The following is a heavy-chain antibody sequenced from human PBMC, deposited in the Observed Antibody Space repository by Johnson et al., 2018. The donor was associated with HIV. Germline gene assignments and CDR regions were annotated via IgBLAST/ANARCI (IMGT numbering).Heavy chain of an antibody. D-gene: IGHD6-6*01. V-gene: IGHV3-30*03. CDR2: ISYDGSNK. CDR1: GFSFSSYG. J-gene: IGHJ3*02. CDR3: ARDRREYSSSRWPDAFDI. Sequence: QVQLVESGGGVVQPGRSLRLSCAASGFSFSSYGMHWVRQAPGKGLEWVAVISYDGSNKYYADSVKGRFTISRDNSKNTLYLQMSSLRAEETAVYYCARDRREYSSSRWPDAFDIWGQGTMVTVSS.